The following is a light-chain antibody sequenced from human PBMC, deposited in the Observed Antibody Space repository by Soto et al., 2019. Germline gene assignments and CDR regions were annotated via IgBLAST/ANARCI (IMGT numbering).Light chain of an antibody. Sequence: EIVLTQSPGTLSLSPGERATLSCRASQSVSTRSLAWYQQKPGQAPRLLISGASSRAADIPDRFSGSGSGTDFTLTINRLEPEDFAVYYCQQYDSSPRTFGPGTKA. V-gene: IGKV3-20*01. CDR3: QQYDSSPRT. CDR2: GAS. J-gene: IGKJ1*01. CDR1: QSVSTRS.